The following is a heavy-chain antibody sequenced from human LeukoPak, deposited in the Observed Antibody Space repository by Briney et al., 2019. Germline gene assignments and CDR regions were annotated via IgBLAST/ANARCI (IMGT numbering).Heavy chain of an antibody. Sequence: HPGGSLRLSCAASGFTFSSYWFHWVRQAPGKGLVWVSRINTDGTSTSYADSVKGRFTIARDNAKNSLYLQMNSLRAEDTAVYYCARDLQLGVFDYWGQGTLVTVSS. V-gene: IGHV3-74*01. CDR2: INTDGTST. CDR1: GFTFSSYW. CDR3: ARDLQLGVFDY. J-gene: IGHJ4*02. D-gene: IGHD6-6*01.